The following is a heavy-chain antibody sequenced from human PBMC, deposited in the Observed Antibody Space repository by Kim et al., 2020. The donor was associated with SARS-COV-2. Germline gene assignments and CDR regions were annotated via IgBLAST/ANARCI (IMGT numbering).Heavy chain of an antibody. CDR3: ASSTTVPAAMEDYYYYGMDV. D-gene: IGHD2-2*01. CDR2: IYPGDSDT. Sequence: GESLKISCKGSGYSFTSYWIGWVRQMPGKGLEWMGIIYPGDSDTRYSPSFQGQVTISADKSISTAYLQWSSLKASDTAMYYCASSTTVPAAMEDYYYYGMDVWGQGTTVTGSS. J-gene: IGHJ6*02. CDR1: GYSFTSYW. V-gene: IGHV5-51*01.